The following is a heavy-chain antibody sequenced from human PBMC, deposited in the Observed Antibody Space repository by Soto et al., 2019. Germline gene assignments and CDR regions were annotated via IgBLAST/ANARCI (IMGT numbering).Heavy chain of an antibody. V-gene: IGHV4-34*01. J-gene: IGHJ6*02. CDR2: INHSGST. CDR3: ARGYSNNHYYHSNTLSYYYYGMNV. CDR1: GGSFSGYY. Sequence: SETLSLTCAVYGGSFSGYYWSWIRQPPGKGLEWIGEINHSGSTNYNPSLKSRVTISVDTSKNQFSLKLSSVTAADTAVYYCARGYSNNHYYHSNTLSYYYYGMNVWGQGTTVTVS. D-gene: IGHD3-22*01.